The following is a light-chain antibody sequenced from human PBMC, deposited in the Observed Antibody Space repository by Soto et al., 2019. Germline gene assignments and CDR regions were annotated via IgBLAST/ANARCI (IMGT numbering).Light chain of an antibody. CDR2: EVS. CDR1: SSDVGGYSY. J-gene: IGLJ1*01. CDR3: SSYTSSSTLYV. V-gene: IGLV2-14*01. Sequence: QSALTQPASVSGSPGQSITISCTGTSSDVGGYSYVSWYQQHPGKAPKLMIYEVSNRPSGVSNRFSGSKSGNTASLTISGLQAEDEADYYCSSYTSSSTLYVFGTGTEVTVL.